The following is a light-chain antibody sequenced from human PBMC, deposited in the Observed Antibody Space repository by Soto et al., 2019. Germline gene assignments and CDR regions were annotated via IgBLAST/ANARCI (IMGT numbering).Light chain of an antibody. CDR2: GAS. Sequence: EIVMTQSPATLSVSPGESATLSCRASQSVDSNLAWYQQKPGQAPSLLIYGASTRATGVPARFGGSGSGTEFTLTISSLQSEAFAVYYCQQYHYWPPWTFGQGTKVEIK. CDR1: QSVDSN. CDR3: QQYHYWPPWT. J-gene: IGKJ1*01. V-gene: IGKV3-15*01.